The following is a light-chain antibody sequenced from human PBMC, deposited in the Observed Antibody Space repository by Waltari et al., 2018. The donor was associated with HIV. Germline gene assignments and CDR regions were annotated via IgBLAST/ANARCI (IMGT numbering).Light chain of an antibody. Sequence: QSALTQPAPVSGSPGQSLTISCPGTSSDIGGYKYVSWYPQQPGKAPKLMISEVSNRPSGVSNRFSGSKSGNTASLTISGLQAEDEADYYCSSYTTSSTWVFGGGTKLTVL. CDR1: SSDIGGYKY. CDR2: EVS. CDR3: SSYTTSSTWV. J-gene: IGLJ3*02. V-gene: IGLV2-14*01.